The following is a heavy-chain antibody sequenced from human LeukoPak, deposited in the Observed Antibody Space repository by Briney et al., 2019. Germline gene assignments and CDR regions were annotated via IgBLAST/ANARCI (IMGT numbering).Heavy chain of an antibody. CDR2: IYYSGST. CDR3: ARRRGRGYDLPSKYYFDY. D-gene: IGHD5-12*01. Sequence: PSETLSLTCTVSGGSIRSYYWSWIRQPPGKGLEWIGYIYYSGSTNYNPSLKSRVTISVDTSRNQFSLKLSSVTAADTAVYYCARRRGRGYDLPSKYYFDYWGQGTLVTVSS. V-gene: IGHV4-59*08. CDR1: GGSIRSYY. J-gene: IGHJ4*02.